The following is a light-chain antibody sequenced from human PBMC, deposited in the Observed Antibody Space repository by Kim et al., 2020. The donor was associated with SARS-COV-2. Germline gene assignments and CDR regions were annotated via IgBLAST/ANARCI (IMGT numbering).Light chain of an antibody. CDR2: GAS. CDR1: QSVSSSY. J-gene: IGKJ1*01. CDR3: KQYGSSPRT. Sequence: GERAELSCRASQSVSSSYVGGYQKKPGQAHRRHIYGASSRATGIQDRFSGSGSGTDFTLTISRLEPEELEVYYCKQYGSSPRTFGKGTKVDIK. V-gene: IGKV3-20*01.